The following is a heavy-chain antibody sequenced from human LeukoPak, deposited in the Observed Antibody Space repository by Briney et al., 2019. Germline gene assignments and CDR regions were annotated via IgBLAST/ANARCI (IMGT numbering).Heavy chain of an antibody. J-gene: IGHJ4*02. CDR1: GFTFSSYA. D-gene: IGHD2-21*01. Sequence: GGSLRLSCAASGFTFSSYAMSWVRQAPGKGLEWVSAISGSGGSTYYADSVKGRFTISRDNSKNTLYLQMNSLIAEATAVYYCAKFLPTHIVVANYYFDYWGQGTLVTVSS. CDR3: AKFLPTHIVVANYYFDY. CDR2: ISGSGGST. V-gene: IGHV3-23*01.